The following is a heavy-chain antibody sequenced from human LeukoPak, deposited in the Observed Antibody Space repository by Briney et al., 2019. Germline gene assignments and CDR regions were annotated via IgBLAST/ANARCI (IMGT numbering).Heavy chain of an antibody. CDR2: ISASGGNS. Sequence: GESLRLSCEASGFTLSDSAMSWVRQASGRGLEWVSLISASGGNSYYADSVKGRFTASRDSSKNTLHLQMNSLRAEDTAVYYCARDIELSCWGQGALVTVS. CDR3: ARDIELSC. V-gene: IGHV3-23*01. J-gene: IGHJ4*02. CDR1: GFTLSDSA. D-gene: IGHD1-26*01.